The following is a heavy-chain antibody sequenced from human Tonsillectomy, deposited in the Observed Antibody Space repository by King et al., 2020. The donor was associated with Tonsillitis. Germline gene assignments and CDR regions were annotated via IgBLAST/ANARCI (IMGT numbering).Heavy chain of an antibody. J-gene: IGHJ5*02. V-gene: IGHV3-30*02. Sequence: VQLVESGGGVVQPGGSLRLSCAASGFTFSSYGMHWVRQAPGKGLEWVTSIRYDGSNKYYADSVKGRFTISKDNSKNTLHLQMDSLRPEDTALYYCAKAWVIIVYDTGGIWFDPWGQGTLVTVSS. CDR2: IRYDGSNK. D-gene: IGHD2-8*01. CDR1: GFTFSSYG. CDR3: AKAWVIIVYDTGGIWFDP.